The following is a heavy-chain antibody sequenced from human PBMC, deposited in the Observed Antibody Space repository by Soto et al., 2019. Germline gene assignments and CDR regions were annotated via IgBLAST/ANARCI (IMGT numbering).Heavy chain of an antibody. CDR1: GFTFSSYA. Sequence: QPVGSLRLSCAASGFTFSSYAMSWVRQAPGQGLEWVSALSGSGGSTYYAASVKGRFTISRDNSKNTLYLQMNSLRAEDTAVYYCAKRGTFWSGYYFPSDFPIGRYYGMDVWGQGTTVTVSS. D-gene: IGHD3-3*01. V-gene: IGHV3-23*01. CDR3: AKRGTFWSGYYFPSDFPIGRYYGMDV. J-gene: IGHJ6*02. CDR2: LSGSGGST.